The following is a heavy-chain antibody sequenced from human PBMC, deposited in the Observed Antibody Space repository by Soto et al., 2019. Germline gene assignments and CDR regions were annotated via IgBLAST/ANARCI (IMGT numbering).Heavy chain of an antibody. V-gene: IGHV4-34*01. CDR1: GGSFSGYY. CDR2: INHSGST. CDR3: ARVGCHFGVWGSYRSPRGCWFDP. J-gene: IGHJ5*02. Sequence: SETLSLTCAVYGGSFSGYYWSWIRQPPGKGLEWIGGINHSGSTNYNPSLKSRVTISVDTSKNQFSLKLSSVTAADTAVYYCARVGCHFGVWGSYRSPRGCWFDPWGQGTLVT. D-gene: IGHD3-16*02.